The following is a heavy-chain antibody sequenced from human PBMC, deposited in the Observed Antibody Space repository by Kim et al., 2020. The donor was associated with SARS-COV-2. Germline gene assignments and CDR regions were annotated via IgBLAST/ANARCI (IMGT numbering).Heavy chain of an antibody. CDR2: IDPTGGST. CDR3: ARALDQYFDY. D-gene: IGHD1-1*01. Sequence: ASVKVSCKASGYIFTNYFMHWVRQAPGQGLEWMGIIDPTGGSTSYAQKFQGRVTMTRDTSTSTVYMDLSSLRSEDTAVYYCARALDQYFDYWGQGTLVTVSS. V-gene: IGHV1-46*01. CDR1: GYIFTNYF. J-gene: IGHJ4*02.